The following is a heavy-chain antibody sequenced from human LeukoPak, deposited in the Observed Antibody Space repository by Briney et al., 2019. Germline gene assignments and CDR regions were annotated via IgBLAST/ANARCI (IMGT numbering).Heavy chain of an antibody. CDR1: GYTFTSYD. CDR3: ARSQLGGFYFDY. Sequence: ASVKVSCKASGYTFTSYDINWVRQATGQGLEWMGWMNPNSGNTGYAQKFQGRVTMTRNTSISTAYMELSRLRSDDTAVYYCARSQLGGFYFDYWGQGTLVTVSS. CDR2: MNPNSGNT. V-gene: IGHV1-8*01. J-gene: IGHJ4*02. D-gene: IGHD6-25*01.